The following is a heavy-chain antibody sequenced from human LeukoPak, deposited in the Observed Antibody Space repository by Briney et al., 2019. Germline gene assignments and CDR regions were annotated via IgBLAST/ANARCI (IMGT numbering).Heavy chain of an antibody. D-gene: IGHD6-13*01. CDR2: IYTGGST. J-gene: IGHJ4*02. Sequence: GGSLRLSCAASGFIVSDNYVSWVRQAPGKGLEWVSTIYTGGSTYYADSVKGRFIISRDNSKNTLYLQMNSLRAEDTAIYYCARGQHRQQVAVYYFDSWGQGTLVSVSS. V-gene: IGHV3-66*01. CDR1: GFIVSDNY. CDR3: ARGQHRQQVAVYYFDS.